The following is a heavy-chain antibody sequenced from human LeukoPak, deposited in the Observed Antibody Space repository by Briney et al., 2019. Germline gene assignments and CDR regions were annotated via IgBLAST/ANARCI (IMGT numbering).Heavy chain of an antibody. Sequence: RTGGSLRLSCAASGFTFDDYGMSWVRQAPGKGLEWVSGINWNGGSTGYADSVKGRFTISRDNAKNSLYLQMNSLRAEDTALYYCARNYYDSSGYSSWGQGPLVTVSS. CDR1: GFTFDDYG. D-gene: IGHD3-22*01. CDR3: ARNYYDSSGYSS. V-gene: IGHV3-20*04. J-gene: IGHJ4*02. CDR2: INWNGGST.